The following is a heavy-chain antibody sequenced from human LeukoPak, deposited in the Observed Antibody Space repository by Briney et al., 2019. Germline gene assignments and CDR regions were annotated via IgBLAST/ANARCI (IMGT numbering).Heavy chain of an antibody. CDR1: GFTFSNYA. V-gene: IGHV3-30*04. J-gene: IGHJ4*02. CDR2: ISYDANDK. CDR3: AKDRVFELWFEEASPYYFDY. D-gene: IGHD3-10*01. Sequence: GRSLRLSCAASGFTFSNYAMHWVRQAPGKGLEWVAVISYDANDKYYADSVKGRFTISRDNSKNTLYLQMNSLRAEDTAVYYCAKDRVFELWFEEASPYYFDYWGQGTLVTVSS.